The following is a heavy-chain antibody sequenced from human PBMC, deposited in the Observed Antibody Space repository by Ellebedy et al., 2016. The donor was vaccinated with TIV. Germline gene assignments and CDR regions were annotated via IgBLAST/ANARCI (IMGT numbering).Heavy chain of an antibody. CDR2: MTNSGGSK. CDR1: GFTFSSYW. CDR3: AKDVVAPGLAFDY. J-gene: IGHJ4*02. D-gene: IGHD2-15*01. Sequence: GESLKISCAASGFTFSSYWMNWVRQAPGKGLEWVSYMTNSGGSKDYADAVKGRFTISRDNTENSLYLQMNSLRAEDTAVYYCAKDVVAPGLAFDYWGQGTLVTVSS. V-gene: IGHV3-48*04.